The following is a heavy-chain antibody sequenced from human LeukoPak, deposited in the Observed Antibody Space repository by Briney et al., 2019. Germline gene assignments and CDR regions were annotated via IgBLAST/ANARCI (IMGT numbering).Heavy chain of an antibody. J-gene: IGHJ4*02. D-gene: IGHD2-21*01. CDR3: ARLWPFDY. CDR2: IEQQGSEK. V-gene: IGHV3-7*01. Sequence: GGSLRLSCAASGFTFSSYWMSWVRQAPGKGLEWVANIEQQGSEKYYVDSVKGRFTIFRDDAKNSLYLQMNSLRAEDTAVYYCARLWPFDYWGQRTLVTVSS. CDR1: GFTFSSYW.